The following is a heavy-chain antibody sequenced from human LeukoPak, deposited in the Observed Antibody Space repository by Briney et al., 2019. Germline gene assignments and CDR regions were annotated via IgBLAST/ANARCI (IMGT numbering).Heavy chain of an antibody. Sequence: PGGSLRLSCAASGFTSSSYWMSWVRQAPGKGLEWVANIKQDGSEKYYVDSVKGRFTISRDNAKNSLYLQMNSLRAEDTAVYYCARVSPTGVYSGYGPPAYFDYWGQGTLVTVSS. V-gene: IGHV3-7*01. D-gene: IGHD5-12*01. CDR1: GFTSSSYW. CDR2: IKQDGSEK. J-gene: IGHJ4*02. CDR3: ARVSPTGVYSGYGPPAYFDY.